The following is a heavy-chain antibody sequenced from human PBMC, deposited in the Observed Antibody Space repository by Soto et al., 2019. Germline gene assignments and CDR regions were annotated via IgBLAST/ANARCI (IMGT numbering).Heavy chain of an antibody. D-gene: IGHD2-21*01. CDR1: GFSFNGYS. J-gene: IGHJ4*02. CDR2: IKGDGSDK. CDR3: AREGRGYCESSSWPGI. Sequence: EVQLVESGGGLVQPGGSLRLSCTASGFSFNGYSMRWVRQAPGRGLEWVANIKGDGSDKTYVDSVKGRFTISSDSAKTSVFLQVNSLRAEDTAVYYCAREGRGYCESSSWPGIWGQGTLVTVSS. V-gene: IGHV3-7*01.